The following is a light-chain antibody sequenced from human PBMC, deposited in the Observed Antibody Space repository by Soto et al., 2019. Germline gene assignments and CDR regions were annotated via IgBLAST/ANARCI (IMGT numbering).Light chain of an antibody. Sequence: EIVMTQSPATLSVSPGERATLSCRASPSVSSNLAWYQQKPGQAPSLLIYDISARATGIRTRCSGSGSGTEFTLTISSLQSEDFAVYDCQQYNDWPLTFGGGTKVEIK. V-gene: IGKV3D-15*01. CDR2: DIS. CDR3: QQYNDWPLT. J-gene: IGKJ4*01. CDR1: PSVSSN.